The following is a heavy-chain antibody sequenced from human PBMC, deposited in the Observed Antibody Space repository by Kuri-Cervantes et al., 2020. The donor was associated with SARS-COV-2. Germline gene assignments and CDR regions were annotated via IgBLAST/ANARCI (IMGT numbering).Heavy chain of an antibody. J-gene: IGHJ4*02. D-gene: IGHD3-3*01. V-gene: IGHV3-23*01. Sequence: GEALKIFCAASGFTFSSYAMSWVRQAPGKGLEWVSAISGSGGSTYYADSVKGRFTISRDNSKNTLYLQMNSLRAEDTAVYYCAKAYDFWSGYGYYFDYWGQGTLVTVSS. CDR1: GFTFSSYA. CDR2: ISGSGGST. CDR3: AKAYDFWSGYGYYFDY.